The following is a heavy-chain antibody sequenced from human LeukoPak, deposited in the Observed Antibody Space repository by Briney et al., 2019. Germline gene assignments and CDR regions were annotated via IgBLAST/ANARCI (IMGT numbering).Heavy chain of an antibody. D-gene: IGHD2-15*01. Sequence: SQTLSLTCTVSGGSISSGGYYWSWIRQPPGKGLEWIGYIYHSGSTYYNPSLKSRVTISVDTSKNQFSLKLSSVTAADTAVYYCARAGYCSGGSCYNWFDPWGQGTLVTVSS. CDR2: IYHSGST. CDR3: ARAGYCSGGSCYNWFDP. CDR1: GGSISSGGYY. J-gene: IGHJ5*02. V-gene: IGHV4-30-2*05.